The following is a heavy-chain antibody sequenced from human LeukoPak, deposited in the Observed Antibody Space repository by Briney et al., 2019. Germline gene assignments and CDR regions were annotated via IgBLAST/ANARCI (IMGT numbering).Heavy chain of an antibody. CDR3: AKRYFEGYIFDRHFDA. CDR2: INGDGSHT. D-gene: IGHD3-9*01. CDR1: GFTFRAYW. Sequence: GGSLRLSCAASGFTFRAYWKHWVRQAPGKGLVWVSRINGDGSHTAYADSVKGRFTISRENDKKMLYLQMHSLRADDTAVYFCAKRYFEGYIFDRHFDAWGQGTLVTVFS. J-gene: IGHJ4*02. V-gene: IGHV3-74*01.